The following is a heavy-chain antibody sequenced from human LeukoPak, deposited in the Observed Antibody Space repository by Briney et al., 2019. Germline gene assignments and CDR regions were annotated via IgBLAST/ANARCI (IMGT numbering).Heavy chain of an antibody. CDR2: ISAYNGNT. J-gene: IGHJ4*02. D-gene: IGHD3-9*01. CDR1: GYTFTSYG. V-gene: IGHV1-18*01. CDR3: ARVDDILTGYYNVDY. Sequence: ASVTVSCKASGYTFTSYGISWVRQAPGQGLEWMGWISAYNGNTNYAQKLQGRVTMTTDTSTSTAYMELRSLRSDDTAVYYCARVDDILTGYYNVDYWGQGTLVTVSS.